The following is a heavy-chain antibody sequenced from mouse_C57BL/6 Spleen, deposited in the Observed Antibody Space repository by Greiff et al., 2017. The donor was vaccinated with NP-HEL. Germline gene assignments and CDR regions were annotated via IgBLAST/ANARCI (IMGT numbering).Heavy chain of an antibody. CDR1: GYSITSGYY. CDR2: ISYDGSN. D-gene: IGHD2-3*01. Sequence: EVQLQESGPGLVKPSQSLSLTCSVTGYSITSGYYWNWIRQFPGNKLEWMGYISYDGSNNYNPSLKNRISITRDTSKNQFFLKLNSVTTEDTATYYCAREQDDGYYWYFDVWGTGTTVTVSS. V-gene: IGHV3-6*01. J-gene: IGHJ1*03. CDR3: AREQDDGYYWYFDV.